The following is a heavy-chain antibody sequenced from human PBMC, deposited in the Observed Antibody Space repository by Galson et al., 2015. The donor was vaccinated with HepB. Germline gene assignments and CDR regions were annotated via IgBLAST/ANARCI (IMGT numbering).Heavy chain of an antibody. D-gene: IGHD5-18*01. J-gene: IGHJ6*02. CDR3: ARGLSGYSYGLTFYYYYYGMDV. Sequence: SLRLSCAASGFTFSSYAMHWVRQAPGKGLEWVAVISYDGSNKYYADSVKGRFTISRDNSKNTLYLQMNSLRAEDTAVYYCARGLSGYSYGLTFYYYYYGMDVWGQGTTVTVSS. CDR2: ISYDGSNK. V-gene: IGHV3-30-3*01. CDR1: GFTFSSYA.